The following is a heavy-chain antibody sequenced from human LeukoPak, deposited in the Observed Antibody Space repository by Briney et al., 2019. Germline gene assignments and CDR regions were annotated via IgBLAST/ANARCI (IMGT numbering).Heavy chain of an antibody. CDR3: ARVPYCSSTSCYRQTPHYGMDV. CDR1: GGSISSYY. CDR2: IYTSGST. J-gene: IGHJ6*02. D-gene: IGHD2-2*01. Sequence: ASETLSLTCTVSGGSISSYYWSWIRQPAGKGLEWIGRIYTSGSTNYNPSLKSLVSISVDTSKNQFSLKLSSVTAADTAVYYCARVPYCSSTSCYRQTPHYGMDVWGQGTTVTVSS. V-gene: IGHV4-4*07.